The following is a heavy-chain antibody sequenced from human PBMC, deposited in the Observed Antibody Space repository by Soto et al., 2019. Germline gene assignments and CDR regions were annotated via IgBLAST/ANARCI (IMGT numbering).Heavy chain of an antibody. Sequence: SETLSLTCTVSGGSISSYYWSWIRQPPGKGLEWIGYIYYSGSTNYNPSLKSRVTISVDTSKNQFALKLSSVTAADTAVYYCARRAPYSHTVYYFDYWGQGTLVTVSS. D-gene: IGHD5-18*01. CDR3: ARRAPYSHTVYYFDY. J-gene: IGHJ4*02. V-gene: IGHV4-59*08. CDR1: GGSISSYY. CDR2: IYYSGST.